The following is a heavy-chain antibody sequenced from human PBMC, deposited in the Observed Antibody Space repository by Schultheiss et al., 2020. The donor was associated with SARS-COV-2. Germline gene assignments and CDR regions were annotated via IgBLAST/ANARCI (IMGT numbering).Heavy chain of an antibody. CDR1: GFTFSSYA. J-gene: IGHJ4*02. CDR2: ITGSGRST. V-gene: IGHV3-23*01. Sequence: GGSLRLSCAASGFTFSSYAMHWVRQAPGKGLEWVSGITGSGRSTYYADSAKGRFTISRDNAKNSLYLQMNSLRAEDTAVYYCAKDIGRSPSDYWGQGTLVTVSS. CDR3: AKDIGRSPSDY. D-gene: IGHD2-15*01.